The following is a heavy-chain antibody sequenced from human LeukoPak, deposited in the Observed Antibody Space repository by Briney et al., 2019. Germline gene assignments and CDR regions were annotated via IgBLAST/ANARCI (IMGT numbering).Heavy chain of an antibody. J-gene: IGHJ4*02. CDR1: GGSISSYY. V-gene: IGHV4-59*01. CDR2: IYYSGST. Sequence: SETLSLTCTVSGGSISSYYWSWIRQPPGKGLEWIGYIYYSGSTNYNPSLKSRVTISVDTSKNQFSLKLSSVTAADTAAYYCARGYGSGSYDYWGQGTLVTVSS. D-gene: IGHD3-10*01. CDR3: ARGYGSGSYDY.